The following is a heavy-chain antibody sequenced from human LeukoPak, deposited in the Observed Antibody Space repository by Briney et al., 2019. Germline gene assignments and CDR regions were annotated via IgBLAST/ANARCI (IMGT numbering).Heavy chain of an antibody. V-gene: IGHV4-34*01. CDR1: GGSFSGYY. D-gene: IGHD6-13*01. CDR3: ARCIAAAGTGGIDY. CDR2: INHSGST. J-gene: IGHJ4*02. Sequence: SETLSLTCAVYGGSFSGYYWSWIRQPPGKGLEWIGEINHSGSTNYNPSLKSRVTISVDTSKTQFSLKLSSVTAADTAVYYCARCIAAAGTGGIDYWGQGTLVTVSS.